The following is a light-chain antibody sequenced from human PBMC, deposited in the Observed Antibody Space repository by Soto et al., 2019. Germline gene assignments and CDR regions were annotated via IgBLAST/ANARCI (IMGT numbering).Light chain of an antibody. CDR1: QSIDNY. Sequence: EIQMTQSPSSLSASVGDRVTITCRASQSIDNYLNWYQQKPGKAPKLLIYAVSNLQSGVPSRFSGSGSGTDFTLTVSSLQAEDLATYYYQQRYSTPLYTFGQGTKLEIK. J-gene: IGKJ2*01. V-gene: IGKV1-39*01. CDR3: QQRYSTPLYT. CDR2: AVS.